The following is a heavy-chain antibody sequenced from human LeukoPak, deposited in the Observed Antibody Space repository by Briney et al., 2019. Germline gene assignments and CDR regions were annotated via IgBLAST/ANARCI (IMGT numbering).Heavy chain of an antibody. CDR3: ARREYSSSSAFDY. CDR2: IYYSGST. D-gene: IGHD6-6*01. V-gene: IGHV4-39*01. J-gene: IGHJ4*02. CDR1: GGSISSSSYY. Sequence: PSETLSLTCTVPGGSISSSSYYWGWIRQPPGKGLEWIGSIYYSGSTYYNPSLKSRVTISVDTSKNQFSLKLSSVTAADTAVYYCARREYSSSSAFDYWGQGTLVTVSS.